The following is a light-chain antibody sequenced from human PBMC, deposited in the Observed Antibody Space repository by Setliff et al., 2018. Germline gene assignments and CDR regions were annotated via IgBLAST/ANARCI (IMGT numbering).Light chain of an antibody. V-gene: IGLV2-14*01. CDR2: EVT. Sequence: QSVLAQPASVSGSPGQSITISCTGTSSDVGGYDYVSWYQQHPGKAPKLIISEVTVRPSGVSNRFSGSKSGNTASLTISGLQAEDEADYYCSSSTISTTYVFGTGTKGTVL. CDR3: SSSTISTTYV. CDR1: SSDVGGYDY. J-gene: IGLJ1*01.